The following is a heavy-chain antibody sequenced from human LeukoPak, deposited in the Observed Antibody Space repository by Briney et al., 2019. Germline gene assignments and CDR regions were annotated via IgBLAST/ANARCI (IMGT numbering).Heavy chain of an antibody. Sequence: GAPVKVSCKASGYTFTGYYMHWVRQAPGQGLEWMGWINPNSGGTNYAQKFQGRVTMTRDTSISTAYMELSRLRSDDTAVYYCARDPGVYCTNGVCYPGVFDYWGQGTLVTVSS. CDR2: INPNSGGT. CDR1: GYTFTGYY. V-gene: IGHV1-2*02. D-gene: IGHD2-8*01. J-gene: IGHJ4*02. CDR3: ARDPGVYCTNGVCYPGVFDY.